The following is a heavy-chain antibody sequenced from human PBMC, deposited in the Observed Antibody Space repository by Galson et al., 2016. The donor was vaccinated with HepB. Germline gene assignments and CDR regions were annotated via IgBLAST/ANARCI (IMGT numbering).Heavy chain of an antibody. CDR2: SYYTGSS. D-gene: IGHD1-1*01. V-gene: IGHV4-61*01. CDR1: GDSVSGPNYY. Sequence: ETLSLTCSVSGDSVSGPNYYWTWIRQPPGKGLEWLGYSYYTGSSNFSPSRKSRITMSVDTSKNQFSLRLGSVTAADTAVYFCARGRYRLDQWGQGTLVTVSS. J-gene: IGHJ4*02. CDR3: ARGRYRLDQ.